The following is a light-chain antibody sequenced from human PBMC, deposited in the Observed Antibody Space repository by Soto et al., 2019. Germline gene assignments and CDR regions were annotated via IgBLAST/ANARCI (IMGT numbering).Light chain of an antibody. Sequence: EIVLTQSPATLSLSPGERATLSCGASQSVSSNYLAWYQQRPGLAPRLLIYDASSRAPGVPDRFSGSGSGTDFTLTISRLGPEDFVVYYCQHYGSSPPWTFGQGTKVEIK. V-gene: IGKV3D-20*01. CDR2: DAS. CDR1: QSVSSNY. J-gene: IGKJ1*01. CDR3: QHYGSSPPWT.